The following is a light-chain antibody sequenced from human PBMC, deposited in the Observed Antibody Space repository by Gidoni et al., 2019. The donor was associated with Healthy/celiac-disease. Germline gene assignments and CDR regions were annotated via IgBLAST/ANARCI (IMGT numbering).Light chain of an antibody. V-gene: IGKV1-33*01. CDR2: DAS. CDR1: QDISNY. J-gene: IGKJ4*01. CDR3: QQYDNPLT. Sequence: DIQMTQSPSSLSASVGDRVTIPCQASQDISNYLTWYQQKTGKAPKLLIYDASNLETGVPSRFSGSGFGTDFTFTISSLQPEDIATYYCQQYDNPLTFGGGTKVEIK.